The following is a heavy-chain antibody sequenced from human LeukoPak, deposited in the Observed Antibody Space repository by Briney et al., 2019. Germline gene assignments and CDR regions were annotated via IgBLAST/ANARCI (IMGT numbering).Heavy chain of an antibody. D-gene: IGHD3-16*02. CDR2: IYYSGST. Sequence: SETLSLTCAVYGGSFSGYYWSWIRQPPGKGLEWIGYIYYSGSTNYNPSLKSRVTISVDTSKNQFSLKLSSVTAADTAVYYCARAPILATFGGVIVVFDYWGQGTLVTVSS. J-gene: IGHJ4*02. V-gene: IGHV4-59*08. CDR3: ARAPILATFGGVIVVFDY. CDR1: GGSFSGYY.